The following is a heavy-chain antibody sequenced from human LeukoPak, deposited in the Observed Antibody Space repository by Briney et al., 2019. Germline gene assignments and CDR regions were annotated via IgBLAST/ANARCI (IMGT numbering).Heavy chain of an antibody. D-gene: IGHD3-3*01. J-gene: IGHJ4*02. CDR2: IWYDGSNK. CDR1: GFTFSSYG. V-gene: IGHV3-33*01. CDR3: ARDRSYDFWSGYSTPDY. Sequence: GGSLRLPCAASGFTFSSYGMHWVRQAPGKGLEWVAVIWYDGSNKYYADSVKGRFTISRDNSKNTLDLQMNSLRAEDTAVYYCARDRSYDFWSGYSTPDYWGQGTLVTVSS.